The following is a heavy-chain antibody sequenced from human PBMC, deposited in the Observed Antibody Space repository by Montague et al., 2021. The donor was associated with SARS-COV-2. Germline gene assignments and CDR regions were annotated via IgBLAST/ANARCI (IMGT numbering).Heavy chain of an antibody. Sequence: SETLSLTCTVSGGSISTDYCTWIWQPPGKGLELIGFGYNRGNTYXNSSLTGRVTISVDTSSNHFSLTLSSVTAADTAIYYCARHYDHSSRVDSWGQGTLVTVSS. J-gene: IGHJ4*02. CDR1: GGSISTDY. CDR2: GYNRGNT. D-gene: IGHD3-16*01. V-gene: IGHV4-59*08. CDR3: ARHYDHSSRVDS.